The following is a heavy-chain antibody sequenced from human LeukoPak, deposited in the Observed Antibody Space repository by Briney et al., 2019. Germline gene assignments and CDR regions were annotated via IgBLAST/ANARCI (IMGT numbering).Heavy chain of an antibody. V-gene: IGHV3-74*01. D-gene: IGHD6-13*01. CDR3: ARVYLSQQLVPGLDY. Sequence: GGSLRLSCAASGFTFSSYWMHWVRQVPGKGLVWVSRIDSDGGSTSYADSVKGRITISRDNAKNTLYLQMNSLRAEDTALYYCARVYLSQQLVPGLDYWGQGTLVTVSS. J-gene: IGHJ4*02. CDR2: IDSDGGST. CDR1: GFTFSSYW.